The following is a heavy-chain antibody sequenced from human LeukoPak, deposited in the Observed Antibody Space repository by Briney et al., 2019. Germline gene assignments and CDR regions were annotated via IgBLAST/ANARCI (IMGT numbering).Heavy chain of an antibody. D-gene: IGHD3-10*01. CDR1: GFTFDDYA. Sequence: PGGSLRLSCAASGFTFDDYAMHWVRQAPGKGLEWVSGISWNSGSIGYADSVKGRFTISRDNAKNSLYLQMNSLRTEDTALYYCAKVRSWAFDIWGQGTMVTVSS. CDR3: AKVRSWAFDI. J-gene: IGHJ3*02. CDR2: ISWNSGSI. V-gene: IGHV3-9*01.